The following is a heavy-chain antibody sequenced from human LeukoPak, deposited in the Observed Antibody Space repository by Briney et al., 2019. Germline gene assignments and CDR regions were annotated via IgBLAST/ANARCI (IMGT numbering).Heavy chain of an antibody. J-gene: IGHJ4*02. CDR2: ISGSGGST. CDR1: GFTFSSYA. CDR3: AKDPPQYFGWLSMFDY. D-gene: IGHD3-9*01. V-gene: IGHV3-23*01. Sequence: GGSLRLSCAASGFTFSSYAMSWVRQAPGKGLEWVSAISGSGGSTYYADSVKGRFTISRDNSKNTLYLQMNSLRAEDTAVYYCAKDPPQYFGWLSMFDYWGQGTLATVSS.